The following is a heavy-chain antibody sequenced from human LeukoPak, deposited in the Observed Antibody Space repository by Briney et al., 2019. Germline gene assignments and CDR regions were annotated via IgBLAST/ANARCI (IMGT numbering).Heavy chain of an antibody. D-gene: IGHD7-27*01. J-gene: IGHJ4*02. CDR2: IYYSGSI. V-gene: IGHV4-59*01. CDR3: ARDVTGDLSSFDY. Sequence: PSETLSLTCTVSGGSISSYYWSWIRQPPGKGLEWIGYIYYSGSINYNPSLKSRVTISVDTSKNQFSLKLSSVTAADTAVYYCARDVTGDLSSFDYWGQGTLVTVSS. CDR1: GGSISSYY.